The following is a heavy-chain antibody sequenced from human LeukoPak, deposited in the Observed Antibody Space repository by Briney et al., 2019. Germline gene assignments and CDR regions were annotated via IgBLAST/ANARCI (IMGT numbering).Heavy chain of an antibody. D-gene: IGHD1-26*01. Sequence: PGGSLRLSCAASGFTFSSYAMSWVRQAPGKGLEWVSAISGSGGSTYYADSVKGRFTISRDNSKNTLYLQMNSLRADDTAVYYCARYSGTYQIFYYYMDVWGKGTTVTVSS. V-gene: IGHV3-23*01. CDR3: ARYSGTYQIFYYYMDV. CDR1: GFTFSSYA. CDR2: ISGSGGST. J-gene: IGHJ6*03.